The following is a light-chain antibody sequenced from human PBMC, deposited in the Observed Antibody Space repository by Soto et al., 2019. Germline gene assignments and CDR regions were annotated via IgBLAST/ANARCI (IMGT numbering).Light chain of an antibody. CDR2: GAS. CDR3: QQSYSSSWT. Sequence: DIQMTQSPSSLSASVGDRVTITCRASQSISNYLNWYQHKPGKAPKVLIYGASNLQSGVPSRFSGSGSGTDFTLTISSLQRDDFATYFCQQSYSSSWTFGPGTKVEI. J-gene: IGKJ1*01. CDR1: QSISNY. V-gene: IGKV1-39*01.